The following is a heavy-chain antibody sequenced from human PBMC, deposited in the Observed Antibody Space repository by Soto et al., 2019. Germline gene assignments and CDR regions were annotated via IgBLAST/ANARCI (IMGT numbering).Heavy chain of an antibody. CDR2: IIPIFGTA. CDR3: AIGLIGSVVVITDYYYGMDV. CDR1: GGTFSSYA. D-gene: IGHD3-22*01. Sequence: ASVKVSCKASGGTFSSYAISWVRQAPGQGLEWMGGIIPIFGTANYAQKFQGRVTITADESTSTAYMELSSLRSEDTAVYYCAIGLIGSVVVITDYYYGMDVWGQGTTVTVSS. V-gene: IGHV1-69*13. J-gene: IGHJ6*02.